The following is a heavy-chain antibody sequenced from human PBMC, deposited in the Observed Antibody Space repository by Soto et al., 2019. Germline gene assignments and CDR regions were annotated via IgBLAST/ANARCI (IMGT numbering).Heavy chain of an antibody. V-gene: IGHV1-3*01. Sequence: QVQLVQSGAEVKKPGASVKVSCKASGYTFTSYAMHWVRQAPGQRLEWMGWINAGNGNTKYSQKFQGRVTITRDTSASTAYMELSSLRSEDTAVYYCARDRHCSGGSCYINWFDPWGQGTLVTVSS. CDR3: ARDRHCSGGSCYINWFDP. CDR2: INAGNGNT. D-gene: IGHD2-15*01. J-gene: IGHJ5*02. CDR1: GYTFTSYA.